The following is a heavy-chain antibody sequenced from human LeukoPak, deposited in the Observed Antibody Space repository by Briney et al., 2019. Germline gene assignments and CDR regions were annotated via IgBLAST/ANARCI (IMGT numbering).Heavy chain of an antibody. CDR1: GYTFTGHY. Sequence: ASVKVSCKASGYTFTGHYIHWVRQAPGQGLEWMGWINPNSGATKSAQKFQGRVSLTRDTSITTAYMELTRLRYDDTAVYYCAREMTPVGGSPLIWFDPWGQGTLVTVSS. D-gene: IGHD4-23*01. V-gene: IGHV1-2*02. CDR3: AREMTPVGGSPLIWFDP. J-gene: IGHJ5*02. CDR2: INPNSGAT.